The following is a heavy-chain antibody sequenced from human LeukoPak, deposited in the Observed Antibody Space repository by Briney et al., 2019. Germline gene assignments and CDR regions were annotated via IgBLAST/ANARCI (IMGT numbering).Heavy chain of an antibody. Sequence: PSETLSLTCTVSGGSISTSNYYWTWIRQPPGKGLEWIGYVDHTGSTKFNPSLNGRVSISRDTSNNFFSLRLRSVTAADTAVYFCARGRVSSSTWYSTYYYFFYMDFWGKGTTVTVSS. CDR2: VDHTGST. J-gene: IGHJ6*03. CDR3: ARGRVSSSTWYSTYYYFFYMDF. D-gene: IGHD4-11*01. V-gene: IGHV4-61*03. CDR1: GGSISTSNYY.